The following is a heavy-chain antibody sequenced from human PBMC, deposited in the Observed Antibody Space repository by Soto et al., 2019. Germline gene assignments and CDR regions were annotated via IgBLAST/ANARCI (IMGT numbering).Heavy chain of an antibody. V-gene: IGHV4-34*01. CDR3: ARTGGMDV. J-gene: IGHJ6*02. Sequence: QVQLQQWGAGLLKPSETLSLTCAVYGGSFSGYYGSWLRQPPGKGPEWIGEINHSGSTKYNPSIESRVTISVDTSQNQFSLKLNSVSAADPAVYYCARTGGMDVWSQGATVTVSS. CDR2: INHSGST. CDR1: GGSFSGYY.